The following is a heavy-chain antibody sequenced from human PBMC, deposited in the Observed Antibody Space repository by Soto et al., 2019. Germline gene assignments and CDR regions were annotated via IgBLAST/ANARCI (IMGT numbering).Heavy chain of an antibody. J-gene: IGHJ3*02. Sequence: GESLKISCAASGFTFSSYGMHWVRQAPGKGLEWVAVISYDGSNKYYADSVKGRFTISRDNSKNTLYLQMNSLRAEDTAVYYCAKDIGYCTNGVCHAFDIWGQGTMVTVSS. CDR3: AKDIGYCTNGVCHAFDI. CDR2: ISYDGSNK. V-gene: IGHV3-30*18. CDR1: GFTFSSYG. D-gene: IGHD2-8*01.